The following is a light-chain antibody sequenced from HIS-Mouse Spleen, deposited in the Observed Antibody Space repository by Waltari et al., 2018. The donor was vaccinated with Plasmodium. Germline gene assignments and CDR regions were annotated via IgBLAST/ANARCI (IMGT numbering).Light chain of an antibody. CDR3: QVWDSSSDHPV. V-gene: IGLV3-21*02. J-gene: IGLJ2*01. CDR2: DDS. CDR1: NLGSKS. Sequence: SYVLTQPPSVSVAPGQTARITCGGNNLGSKSVHWYQQKPGQAPVLVVYDDSDRPSGIPDRFSGSNSGNTATLTISRVEAGDEADYYCQVWDSSSDHPVFGGGTKLTVL.